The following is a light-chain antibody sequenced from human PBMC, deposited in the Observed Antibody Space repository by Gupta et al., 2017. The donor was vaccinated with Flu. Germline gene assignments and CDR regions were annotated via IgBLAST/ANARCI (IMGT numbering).Light chain of an antibody. CDR2: DTS. V-gene: IGKV3-11*01. J-gene: IGKJ4*01. Sequence: VLTQSPATLSLSPGERATLSCRASQTIRNFLAWYQQKPGQAPRLLIYDTSNRATGIPARLXGSXSGTDFXLTISSLETEDFAVYYCQLSSAFGXGTKVEIK. CDR1: QTIRNF. CDR3: QLSSA.